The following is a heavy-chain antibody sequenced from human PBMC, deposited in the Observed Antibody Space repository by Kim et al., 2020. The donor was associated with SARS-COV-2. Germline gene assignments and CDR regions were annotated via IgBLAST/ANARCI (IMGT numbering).Heavy chain of an antibody. CDR1: GFTFSSYA. CDR3: ARDPWRGYDSSGQIYYYYGMDV. D-gene: IGHD3-22*01. V-gene: IGHV3-30*04. J-gene: IGHJ6*02. CDR2: ISYDGSNK. Sequence: GGSQRLSCAASGFTFSSYAMHWVRQAPGKGLEWVAVISYDGSNKYYADSVKSRFTISRDNSKNTLYLQMNSLRAEDTAVYYCARDPWRGYDSSGQIYYYYGMDVWGQGTTVTVSS.